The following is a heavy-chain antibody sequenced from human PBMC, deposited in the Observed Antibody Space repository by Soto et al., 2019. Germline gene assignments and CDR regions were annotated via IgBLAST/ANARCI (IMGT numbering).Heavy chain of an antibody. V-gene: IGHV1-8*01. CDR3: ARGVTAGVDY. CDR1: GYSFTSLD. Sequence: ASVKVSCKASGYSFTSLDINWVRQATGQGLEWMGWMQPSSGRTGYAQKFQGRVTMTRDTSINTAYMELSSLTSDDTAFYYCARGVTAGVDYWGQGTLVTVSS. D-gene: IGHD1-26*01. J-gene: IGHJ4*02. CDR2: MQPSSGRT.